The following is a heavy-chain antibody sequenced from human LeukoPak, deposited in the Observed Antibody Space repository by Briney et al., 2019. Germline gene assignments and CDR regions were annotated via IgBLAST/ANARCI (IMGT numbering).Heavy chain of an antibody. CDR2: IHYSGST. CDR3: ARQDGRHFDY. J-gene: IGHJ4*02. D-gene: IGHD2-15*01. V-gene: IGHV4-39*01. Sequence: SETLSLTCTVSGGSISSSSYYWGWIRQPPGKGLEWIGSIHYSGSTYYNPSLKSRVTISVDTSKNQFSLKLSSVTAADTAVYNCARQDGRHFDYWGQGTLVTVSS. CDR1: GGSISSSSYY.